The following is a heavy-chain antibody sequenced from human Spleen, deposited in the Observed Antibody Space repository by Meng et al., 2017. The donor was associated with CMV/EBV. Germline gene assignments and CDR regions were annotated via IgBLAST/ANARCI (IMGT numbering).Heavy chain of an antibody. V-gene: IGHV3-15*01. CDR2: IKSKIDGWTT. D-gene: IGHD3-3*01. CDR3: ATSYESFY. Sequence: GESLKISCAASGFTFTNAWMSWVRQAPGKGLEWVGRIKSKIDGWTTDYAAPVKGRFTISRDDSKNTLYLQMNSLKTEDTAVYYCATSYESFYWGQGTLVTVS. J-gene: IGHJ4*02. CDR1: GFTFTNAW.